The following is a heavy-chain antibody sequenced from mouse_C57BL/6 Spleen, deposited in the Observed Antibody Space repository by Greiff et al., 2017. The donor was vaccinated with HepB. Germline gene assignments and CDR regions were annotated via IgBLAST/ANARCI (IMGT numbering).Heavy chain of an antibody. J-gene: IGHJ2*01. D-gene: IGHD2-3*01. Sequence: VQLQQSGAELARPVASVKLSCKASGYTLSSYGISWGKQRTGQGLEWIGEIFPRSGNTYYNEKFKGKATLTADKTSSTAYMELRSLTSEDSAVYFCARENDGYYFDYWGQGTTLTVSS. CDR2: IFPRSGNT. CDR3: ARENDGYYFDY. V-gene: IGHV1-81*01. CDR1: GYTLSSYG.